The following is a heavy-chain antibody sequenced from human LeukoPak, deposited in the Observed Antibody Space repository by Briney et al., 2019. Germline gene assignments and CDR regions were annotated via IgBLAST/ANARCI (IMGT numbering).Heavy chain of an antibody. J-gene: IGHJ4*02. Sequence: PSETLSLTCTVSGGSISSYYCSWIRQPPGKGLEWIGYIYYSGSTSYNPTLKSRVTISVDTSKNQFSLKLNSVTAADTAVYYCARHLTASNFPFDYWGQGTLVTVSS. D-gene: IGHD2-21*02. V-gene: IGHV4-59*08. CDR2: IYYSGST. CDR1: GGSISSYY. CDR3: ARHLTASNFPFDY.